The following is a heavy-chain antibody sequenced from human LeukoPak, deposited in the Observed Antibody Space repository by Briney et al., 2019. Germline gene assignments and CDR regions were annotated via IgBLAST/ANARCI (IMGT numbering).Heavy chain of an antibody. J-gene: IGHJ4*02. V-gene: IGHV4-59*12. D-gene: IGHD3-22*01. CDR3: ARDLNGYYYDSSGSRNGDY. Sequence: SETLSLTCTVSGGSINSYYWSWVRQPPGRGLEWIGYIYHGGGTNYNPSLKRRVTMSVDTSKNRFSLRLTSVTAADTAVYYCARDLNGYYYDSSGSRNGDYWGQGTLVTVSS. CDR2: IYHGGGT. CDR1: GGSINSYY.